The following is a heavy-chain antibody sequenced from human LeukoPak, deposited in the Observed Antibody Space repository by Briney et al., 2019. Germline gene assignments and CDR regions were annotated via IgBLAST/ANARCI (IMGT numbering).Heavy chain of an antibody. Sequence: AGGSLRLSCAASGFTFSSYAMSWVRQAPGKGLEWVSAITGSGVSTYYADSVKGRFTISRDNSKNTLYLQMNSLRAEDTAVYYCAKGLRSGSYYSHFDYWGQGTLVTVSS. V-gene: IGHV3-23*01. CDR1: GFTFSSYA. D-gene: IGHD1-26*01. CDR3: AKGLRSGSYYSHFDY. J-gene: IGHJ4*02. CDR2: ITGSGVST.